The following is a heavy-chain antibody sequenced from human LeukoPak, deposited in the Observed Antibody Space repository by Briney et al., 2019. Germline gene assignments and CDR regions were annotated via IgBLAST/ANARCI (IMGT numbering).Heavy chain of an antibody. CDR1: GFSFSNYW. Sequence: GGSLRLSCEGSGFSFSNYWMGWVRQAPGKGLQWVANIKTDGSEEYYVDSVKGRFTISRDNAKNSLYLQMNSLRAEDTAVYYCATYSSLNRREFQYWGQGTLLTVSS. V-gene: IGHV3-7*01. CDR2: IKTDGSEE. J-gene: IGHJ1*01. CDR3: ATYSSLNRREFQY. D-gene: IGHD3-22*01.